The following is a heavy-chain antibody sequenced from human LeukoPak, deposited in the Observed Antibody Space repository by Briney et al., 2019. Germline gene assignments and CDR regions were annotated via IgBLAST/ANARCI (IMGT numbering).Heavy chain of an antibody. V-gene: IGHV3-30-3*01. CDR2: ISYDGSNK. CDR1: GFTFSSYA. J-gene: IGHJ4*02. D-gene: IGHD6-13*01. Sequence: GGSLRLSCAASGFTFSSYAMNWVRQAPGKGLEWVAVISYDGSNKYYADSVKGRFTISRDNSKNTLYLQMNSLRAEDTAVYYCASAIAAAGIIDYWGQGTLVTVSS. CDR3: ASAIAAAGIIDY.